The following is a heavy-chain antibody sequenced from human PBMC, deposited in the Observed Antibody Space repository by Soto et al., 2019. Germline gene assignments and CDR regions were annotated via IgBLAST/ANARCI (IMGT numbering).Heavy chain of an antibody. D-gene: IGHD3-16*01. CDR1: GFTVSTKY. CDR3: ARDPWAADY. J-gene: IGHJ4*02. CDR2: IYSGGST. Sequence: EVQLVESGGGLVQPGGSLRLSCAASGFTVSTKYMSWVRQAPGKGLEWVSVIYSGGSTFYADSVRGRFTISRDNSKNRVNLQMNSLRAEDTAVYYCARDPWAADYWGQGTLVTVS. V-gene: IGHV3-66*01.